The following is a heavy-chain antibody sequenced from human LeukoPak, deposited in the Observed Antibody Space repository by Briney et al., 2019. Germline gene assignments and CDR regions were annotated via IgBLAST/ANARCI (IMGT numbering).Heavy chain of an antibody. CDR1: GFTFGDYY. J-gene: IGHJ4*02. V-gene: IGHV3-11*01. Sequence: PGGSLRLSCAASGFTFGDYYMTWIRQAPGQGLEWVSYISSSGSNRYYADSVKGRFTISRDNAQNSLYLQTNSLRAEDSAVYYCAIGNYRALYWGQGTLVTVSS. CDR2: ISSSGSNR. CDR3: AIGNYRALY. D-gene: IGHD1-7*01.